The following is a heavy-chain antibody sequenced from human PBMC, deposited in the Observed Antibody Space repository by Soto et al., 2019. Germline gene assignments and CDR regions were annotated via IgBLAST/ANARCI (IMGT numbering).Heavy chain of an antibody. CDR3: AKDSIPYSSSYDLDH. D-gene: IGHD6-6*01. CDR2: ITGTGVSI. Sequence: GGSLRLSCVASGFSFSGFAMSWVRQAPGKGLVWVSSITGTGVSIYYADSVSGRFTISRDNSKNTLYLQMSSLRAEDTARYYCAKDSIPYSSSYDLDHWGRGALVTVSS. CDR1: GFSFSGFA. J-gene: IGHJ4*02. V-gene: IGHV3-23*01.